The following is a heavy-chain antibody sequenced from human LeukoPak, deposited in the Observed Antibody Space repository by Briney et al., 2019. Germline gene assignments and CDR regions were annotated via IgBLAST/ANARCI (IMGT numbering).Heavy chain of an antibody. CDR2: IYYSGST. V-gene: IGHV4-59*08. D-gene: IGHD6-13*01. CDR3: ARLGIAAAQ. Sequence: SETLSLTCAVSGGSISSYYWSWIRQPPGKGLEWIGYIYYSGSTNYNPSLKGRVTISVDTSKNQFSLKLSSVTAADTAVYYCARLGIAAAQWGQGTLVTVSS. CDR1: GGSISSYY. J-gene: IGHJ4*02.